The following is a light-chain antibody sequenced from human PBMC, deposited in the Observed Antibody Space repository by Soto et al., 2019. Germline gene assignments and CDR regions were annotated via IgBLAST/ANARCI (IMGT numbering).Light chain of an antibody. Sequence: DIHMTQSPSALSGAVGDRVTMTCRARQTISSWLAWYQQKPGKPPKLLIYKASTLKSGVPSRFSGSGSGTEFTLTISSLQPDDFATYYCQQYNSYRRFGQGAKADIK. V-gene: IGKV1-5*03. J-gene: IGKJ1*01. CDR3: QQYNSYRR. CDR2: KAS. CDR1: QTISSW.